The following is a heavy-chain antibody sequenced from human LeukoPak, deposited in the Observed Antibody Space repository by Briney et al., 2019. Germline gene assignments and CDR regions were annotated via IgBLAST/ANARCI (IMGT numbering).Heavy chain of an antibody. CDR2: IKQDGSEK. D-gene: IGHD3-9*01. CDR3: ARVLDGTFDY. CDR1: GFTFSNYW. J-gene: IGHJ4*02. Sequence: GGSLRLSCAASGFTFSNYWMSWVRQAPGKGLEWVANIKQDGSEKCYVDSVKGRFTISRDNAKNSLYLQMNSLRAEDTAVYYCARVLDGTFDYWGQGTLVTVSS. V-gene: IGHV3-7*01.